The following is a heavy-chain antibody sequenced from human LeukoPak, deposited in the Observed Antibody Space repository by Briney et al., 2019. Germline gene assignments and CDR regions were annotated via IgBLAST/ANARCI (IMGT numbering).Heavy chain of an antibody. CDR2: IYYSGST. J-gene: IGHJ6*02. D-gene: IGHD1-20*01. Sequence: PSETLSLTCTVSGGSISSYYWSWIRQPPGKGLECIWYIYYSGSTNYNPSLKSRVTISVDTSKNQFSLKLSSVTAADTAVYYCARITGTHYYYYYGMDVWGQGTTVTVSS. CDR1: GGSISSYY. V-gene: IGHV4-59*01. CDR3: ARITGTHYYYYYGMDV.